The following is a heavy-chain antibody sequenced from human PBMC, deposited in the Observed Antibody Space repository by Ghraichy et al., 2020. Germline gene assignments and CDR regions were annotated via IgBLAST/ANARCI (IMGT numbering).Heavy chain of an antibody. CDR2: IYYSGST. J-gene: IGHJ6*02. CDR3: ARAHYDFWSGYPYYGMDV. Sequence: SETLSLTCTVSGGSISSYYWSWIRQPPGKGLEWIGYIYYSGSTNYNPSLKSRVTISVDTSKNQFSLKLSSVTAADTAVYYCARAHYDFWSGYPYYGMDVWGQGTTVTVSS. CDR1: GGSISSYY. V-gene: IGHV4-59*01. D-gene: IGHD3-3*01.